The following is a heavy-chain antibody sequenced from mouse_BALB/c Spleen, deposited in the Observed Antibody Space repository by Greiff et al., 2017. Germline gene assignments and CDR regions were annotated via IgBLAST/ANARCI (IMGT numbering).Heavy chain of an antibody. V-gene: IGHV3-6*02. CDR2: ISYDGSN. D-gene: IGHD1-1*01. Sequence: EVKLVESGPGLVKPSQSLSLTCSVTGYSITSGYYWNWIRQFPGNKLEWMGYISYDGSNNYNPSLKNRISITRDTSKNQFFLKLNSVTTEDTATYYCARDDGSPAWFAYWGQGTLVTVSA. J-gene: IGHJ3*01. CDR3: ARDDGSPAWFAY. CDR1: GYSITSGYY.